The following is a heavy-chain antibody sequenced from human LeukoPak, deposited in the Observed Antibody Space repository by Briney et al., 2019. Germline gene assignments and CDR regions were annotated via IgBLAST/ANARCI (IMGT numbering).Heavy chain of an antibody. CDR1: GGTFSSYA. D-gene: IGHD3-22*01. CDR3: ARCSPGDSSNFYAVLQY. Sequence: SVKVSCKASGGTFSSYAVSWVRLTPGQGLEWLGGIIPVFGTTTYAQEFQAKVTMTADKSTNTAYLEISSLTSDDTAVYYCARCSPGDSSNFYAVLQYWGQGTQVTVSS. CDR2: IIPVFGTT. J-gene: IGHJ4*02. V-gene: IGHV1-69*06.